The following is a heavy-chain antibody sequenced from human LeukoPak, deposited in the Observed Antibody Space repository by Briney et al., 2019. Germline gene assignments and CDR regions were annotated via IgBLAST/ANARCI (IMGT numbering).Heavy chain of an antibody. V-gene: IGHV1-24*01. CDR1: GYTLTELS. CDR3: ATSFPDTIFGGGRYNWFDP. CDR2: FDPEDGET. D-gene: IGHD3-3*01. J-gene: IGHJ5*02. Sequence: ASVKVSCKVSGYTLTELSMHWVRQAPGKGLEWMGGFDPEDGETIYAQKFQGRVTMTEDTSTDTAYMELSSLRSEDTAVYYCATSFPDTIFGGGRYNWFDPWGQGTLVTVSS.